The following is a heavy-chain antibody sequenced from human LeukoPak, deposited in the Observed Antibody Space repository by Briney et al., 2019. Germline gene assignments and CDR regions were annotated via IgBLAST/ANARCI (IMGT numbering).Heavy chain of an antibody. D-gene: IGHD2-21*02. J-gene: IGHJ4*02. CDR2: IRSKAYGGTT. Sequence: PGGSLRLSCTASGFTFGDYAMSWVRQAPGKGLEWVGFIRSKAYGGTTEYAASVKGRFTISRDDSKSIAYLQMNSLKTEDTAVYYCTTAGFDYWGQGTLVTVSS. CDR3: TTAGFDY. V-gene: IGHV3-49*04. CDR1: GFTFGDYA.